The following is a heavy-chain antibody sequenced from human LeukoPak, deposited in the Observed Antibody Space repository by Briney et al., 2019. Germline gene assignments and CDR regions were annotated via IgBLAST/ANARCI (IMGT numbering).Heavy chain of an antibody. J-gene: IGHJ2*01. V-gene: IGHV3-33*01. CDR1: GFTFSSYG. D-gene: IGHD4-17*01. CDR3: VRVADYGDYEGWYFDL. Sequence: GRSLRLSCAASGFTFSSYGMHWVRQAPGKGLEWVAVIWYDGSNKYYADSVKGRFTISRDNSKNTLYLQMNSLRAEDTAVYYCVRVADYGDYEGWYFDLWGRGTLVTVSS. CDR2: IWYDGSNK.